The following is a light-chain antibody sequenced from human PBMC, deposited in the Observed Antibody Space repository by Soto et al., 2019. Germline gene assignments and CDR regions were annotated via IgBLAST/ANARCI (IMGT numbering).Light chain of an antibody. J-gene: IGKJ1*01. Sequence: EVVMTQSPATLSVSPGKRATLSCRASQSVNANLAWYQQKPGQAPRLLIHGASNRATGIPARFSGSGFGTEIILPIIGLQPQDFAVYYWQQYNTWLWSFGQGTRVEI. V-gene: IGKV3-15*01. CDR2: GAS. CDR3: QQYNTWLWS. CDR1: QSVNAN.